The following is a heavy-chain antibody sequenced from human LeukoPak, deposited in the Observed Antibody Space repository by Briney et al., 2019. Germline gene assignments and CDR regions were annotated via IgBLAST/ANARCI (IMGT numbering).Heavy chain of an antibody. CDR2: IFYVGST. CDR1: GVSISSGGYC. J-gene: IGHJ3*02. CDR3: ARDYYDTRGEAFDI. D-gene: IGHD3-16*01. V-gene: IGHV4-61*08. Sequence: SETLSLTCTVSGVSISSGGYCWRWLRQPPGKGLEWIGYIFYVGSTNYYPSLNSLVTISVDTSKTQFSLNLNSVPAADTAVYYCARDYYDTRGEAFDIWGQGTMVTVSS.